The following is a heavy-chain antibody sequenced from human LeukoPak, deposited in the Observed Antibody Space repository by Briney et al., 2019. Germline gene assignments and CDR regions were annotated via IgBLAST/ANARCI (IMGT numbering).Heavy chain of an antibody. CDR3: ARVFGYSPVGWAFDI. V-gene: IGHV3-48*04. D-gene: IGHD1-26*01. Sequence: GGSLRLSCAASGFTFSSYSMNWVRQAPGKGLEWVSYISSSSSTIYYADSVKGRFTISRDNAKNSLYLQMNSLRAEDTAVYYCARVFGYSPVGWAFDIWGQGTMVTVSS. J-gene: IGHJ3*02. CDR1: GFTFSSYS. CDR2: ISSSSSTI.